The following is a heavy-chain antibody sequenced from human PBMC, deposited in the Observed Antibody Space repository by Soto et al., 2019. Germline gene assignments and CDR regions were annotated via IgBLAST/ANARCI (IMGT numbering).Heavy chain of an antibody. CDR3: ARAASTMITHGMDV. CDR1: GFTFSSYA. V-gene: IGHV3-30-3*01. D-gene: IGHD3-22*01. CDR2: ISYDGSNK. J-gene: IGHJ6*02. Sequence: VQLLESGGGLVQPGGSLRLSCAASGFTFSSYAMHWVRQAPGKGLEWVAVISYDGSNKYYADSVKGRFTISRDNSKNTLYLQMNSLRAEDTAVYYCARAASTMITHGMDVWGQGTTVTVSS.